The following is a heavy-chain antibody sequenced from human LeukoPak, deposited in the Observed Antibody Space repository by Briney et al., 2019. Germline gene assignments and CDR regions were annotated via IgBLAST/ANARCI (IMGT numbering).Heavy chain of an antibody. CDR2: ISAYNGNT. CDR3: ARVQSGSGSYGVWDY. Sequence: ASVKVSCKASGYTFTSYGISWVRQAPGQGLEWMGWISAYNGNTNYAQKLQGRVTMTTDTSTSTAYMELRSLRSDDTAVYYCARVQSGSGSYGVWDYWGQRTLVTVSP. CDR1: GYTFTSYG. D-gene: IGHD3-10*01. V-gene: IGHV1-18*01. J-gene: IGHJ4*02.